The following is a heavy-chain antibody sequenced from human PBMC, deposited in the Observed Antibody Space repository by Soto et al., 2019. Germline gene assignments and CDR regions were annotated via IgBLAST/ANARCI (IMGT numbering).Heavy chain of an antibody. CDR1: GDSFTNYA. CDR2: IILDLGTP. CDR3: GRYCTNTKCRGGYYLDL. J-gene: IGHJ5*02. V-gene: IGHV1-69*01. Sequence: QVLLVQSGAEMKQPGSSVSVSCKASGDSFTNYAFTWVRQAPGQVPEWLGGIILDLGTPHYSQRFQGRLTITADESSSTVYMELGSLRLDDTAVYYCGRYCTNTKCRGGYYLDLWGQGTLLTVSS. D-gene: IGHD2-8*01.